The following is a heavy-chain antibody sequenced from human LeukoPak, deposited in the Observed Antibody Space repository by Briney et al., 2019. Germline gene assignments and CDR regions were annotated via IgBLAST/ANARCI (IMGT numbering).Heavy chain of an antibody. CDR2: IYSGGST. CDR1: GFTFSSYA. CDR3: AREMATM. J-gene: IGHJ3*01. V-gene: IGHV3-66*01. D-gene: IGHD5-12*01. Sequence: GGSLRLSCAASGFTFSSYAMSWVRQAPGKGLEWVSVIYSGGSTYYADSVKGRFTISRDNSKNTLYLQMNSLRAEDTAVYYCAREMATMGGQGTMVTVSS.